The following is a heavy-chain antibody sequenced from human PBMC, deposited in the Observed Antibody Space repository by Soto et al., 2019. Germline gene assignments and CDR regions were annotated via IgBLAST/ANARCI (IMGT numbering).Heavy chain of an antibody. D-gene: IGHD3-3*01. CDR3: ARVAGGERFLEWLPAVERAKGGDKYYFDY. CDR1: GFTFSSYG. CDR2: MSYDGSNK. Sequence: QVQLAESGGGVVQPGRSLRLSCAASGFTFSSYGMHWVRQAPGKGLEWVAVMSYDGSNKYYADSVKGRFTISRDNSRHTLYLQMNGLRAEDTAVYYCARVAGGERFLEWLPAVERAKGGDKYYFDYWGQGTLVTVSS. V-gene: IGHV3-33*05. J-gene: IGHJ4*02.